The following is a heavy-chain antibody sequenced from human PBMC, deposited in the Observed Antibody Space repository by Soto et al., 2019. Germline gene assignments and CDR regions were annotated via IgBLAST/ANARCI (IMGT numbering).Heavy chain of an antibody. Sequence: QVQLVQSGAEVKKPGSSVKVSCKASGGTFSSYTISWVRQAPGQGLEWMGRIIPILGIANYAQKFQGRVTITADKSTSTAYMELSSLRSEVTAVYYCAGYPPHKTGNWFDPWGQGTLVTVSS. CDR3: AGYPPHKTGNWFDP. J-gene: IGHJ5*02. D-gene: IGHD5-18*01. V-gene: IGHV1-69*02. CDR2: IIPILGIA. CDR1: GGTFSSYT.